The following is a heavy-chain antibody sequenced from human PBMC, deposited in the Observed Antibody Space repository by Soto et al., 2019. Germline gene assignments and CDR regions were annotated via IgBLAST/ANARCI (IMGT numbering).Heavy chain of an antibody. J-gene: IGHJ4*02. D-gene: IGHD2-15*01. CDR1: GDSLTSGAYY. Sequence: SETLSLTCNVSGDSLTSGAYYWTWIRQSPGRGLEWIGHIYHTGSTNYNPSLRSRLTISLDTSKSHFSLTLRSVNAVDTGVYYCARSWGGDGYSHWGQGTLVTVSS. CDR2: IYHTGST. CDR3: ARSWGGDGYSH. V-gene: IGHV4-61*03.